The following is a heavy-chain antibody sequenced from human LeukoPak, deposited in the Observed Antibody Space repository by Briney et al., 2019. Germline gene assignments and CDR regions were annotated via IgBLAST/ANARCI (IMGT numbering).Heavy chain of an antibody. CDR3: ARDALVATAYYYYYYMDV. CDR2: ISSNGGST. V-gene: IGHV3-64*01. CDR1: GFTFSSYA. D-gene: IGHD5-12*01. J-gene: IGHJ6*03. Sequence: SGGSLRLSCAASGFTFSSYAMHWVRQAPGKGLEYVSAISSNGGSTYYANSVKGRFTISRDNSKNTLYLQMGSLRAEDMAVYYCARDALVATAYYYYYYMDVWGKGTTVTVSS.